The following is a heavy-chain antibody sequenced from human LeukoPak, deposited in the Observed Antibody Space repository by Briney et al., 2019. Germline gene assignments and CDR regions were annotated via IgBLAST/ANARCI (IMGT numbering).Heavy chain of an antibody. V-gene: IGHV3-48*01. Sequence: GGSLRLSCAASGFTFSSYSMNWVRQAPGKGLEWVSYISGTSNTIYYDDSVKGRFTVSRDNAKNSLYLQMNSLRAEDTAIYYCATYRQVLLPFESWGQGTLVTVSS. CDR2: ISGTSNTI. J-gene: IGHJ4*02. CDR1: GFTFSSYS. D-gene: IGHD2-8*02. CDR3: ATYRQVLLPFES.